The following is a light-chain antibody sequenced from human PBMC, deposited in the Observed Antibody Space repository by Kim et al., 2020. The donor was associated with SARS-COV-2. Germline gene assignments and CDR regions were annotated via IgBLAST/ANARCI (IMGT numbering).Light chain of an antibody. V-gene: IGKV3-20*01. Sequence: EIVLTQSPGTLSLSPGERATLSCRASQTVSSNYLAWYQQKPGQAPRVLIYAASSRATGIPDRFSGSGSGTDFTLTISRLEPEDFAVYYCHQYGSPPLTFGGGTKLEI. CDR2: AAS. J-gene: IGKJ4*01. CDR1: QTVSSNY. CDR3: HQYGSPPLT.